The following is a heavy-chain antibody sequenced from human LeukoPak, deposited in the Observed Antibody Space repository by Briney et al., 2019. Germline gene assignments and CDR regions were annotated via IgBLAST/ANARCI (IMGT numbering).Heavy chain of an antibody. J-gene: IGHJ6*03. CDR2: INAGNGNT. D-gene: IGHD3-10*01. CDR1: GYTFTSYA. Sequence: ASVKVSCKASGYTFTSYAMHWVRQAPGQRLEWMGWINAGNGNTKYSQKFQGRVTMTTDTSTSTAYMELRSLRSDDTAVYYCAREQPGSLYYYYMDVWGKGTTVTVSS. CDR3: AREQPGSLYYYYMDV. V-gene: IGHV1-3*01.